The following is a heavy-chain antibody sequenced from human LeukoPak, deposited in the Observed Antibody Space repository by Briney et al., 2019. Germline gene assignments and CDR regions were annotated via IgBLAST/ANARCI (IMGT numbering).Heavy chain of an antibody. V-gene: IGHV3-30*02. Sequence: GGSLRLSCAASRFTFSSYGMHWVRQAPGKGLEWVAYIQYDGSNEQYADSVKGRFSISRDNSKNTLYLQMISLRTEDTAVYYCAKDPRRYSRTGGYFDYWGQGTLVTVSS. D-gene: IGHD6-13*01. CDR3: AKDPRRYSRTGGYFDY. CDR1: RFTFSSYG. J-gene: IGHJ4*02. CDR2: IQYDGSNE.